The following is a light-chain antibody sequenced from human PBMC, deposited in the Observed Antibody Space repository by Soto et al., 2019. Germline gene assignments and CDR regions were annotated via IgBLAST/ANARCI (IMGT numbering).Light chain of an antibody. CDR3: HQYFNPRT. CDR1: QHISDY. J-gene: IGKJ4*01. V-gene: IGKV1-33*01. CDR2: DGT. Sequence: DTRLTQSPSSLSASVGDRVTITCQASQHISDYLNWYQQKPGKAPKLLIYDGTKLETGVPSRFSGSGSWTEFTFTISSLQPEDTATYYCHQYFNPRTFGGGTKVEIK.